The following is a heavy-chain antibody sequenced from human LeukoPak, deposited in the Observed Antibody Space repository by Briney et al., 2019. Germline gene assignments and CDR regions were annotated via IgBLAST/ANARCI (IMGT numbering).Heavy chain of an antibody. J-gene: IGHJ4*02. CDR3: ARHRGYDLFDY. CDR2: IHYSGST. V-gene: IGHV4-59*08. D-gene: IGHD5-12*01. Sequence: KASETLSLTCTVSGDSISSYWWSWIRQSPGKGLEWIGYIHYSGSTKYNPSFKSRVTISVATSKNQFSLKVSSVTAADTAVYYCARHRGYDLFDYWGQGTLVTVSS. CDR1: GDSISSYW.